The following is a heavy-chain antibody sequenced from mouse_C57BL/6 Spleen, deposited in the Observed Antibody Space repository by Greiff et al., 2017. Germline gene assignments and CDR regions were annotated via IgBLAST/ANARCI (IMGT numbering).Heavy chain of an antibody. Sequence: VQLQQPGAELVKPGASVKMSCKASGYTFTSYWITWVKQRPGQGLEWIGDIYPGSGSTNYNEKFKSKATLTVDTSSSTAYMQLSSLTSEDSAVYYCARGSYYYGSSYGFAYWGQGTLVTVSA. J-gene: IGHJ3*01. V-gene: IGHV1-55*01. D-gene: IGHD1-1*01. CDR2: IYPGSGST. CDR3: ARGSYYYGSSYGFAY. CDR1: GYTFTSYW.